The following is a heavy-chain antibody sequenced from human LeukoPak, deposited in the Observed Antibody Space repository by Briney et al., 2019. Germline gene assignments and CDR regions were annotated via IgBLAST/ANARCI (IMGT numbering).Heavy chain of an antibody. CDR1: GFTFSSYA. CDR3: AKDLSIDFWSGYYTWLGFDY. J-gene: IGHJ4*02. CDR2: ISGSGGST. D-gene: IGHD3-3*01. Sequence: PGGSLRLSCAASGFTFSSYAMSWVRQAPGKGLEWVSAISGSGGSTYYADSVKGRFTISRDNSKNTLYLQMNSLRAEDTAVYYCAKDLSIDFWSGYYTWLGFDYWGQGTLVTVSS. V-gene: IGHV3-23*01.